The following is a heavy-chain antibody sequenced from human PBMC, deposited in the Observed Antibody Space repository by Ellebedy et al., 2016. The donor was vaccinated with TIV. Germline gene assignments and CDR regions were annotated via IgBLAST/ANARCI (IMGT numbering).Heavy chain of an antibody. D-gene: IGHD6-19*01. Sequence: AASVKVSCKASGYTFTDYYMHWVRQAPGQGLEWMGCINPNSGGTNYAQKFQGRVSMTRDTSLSTAYMELSRLRSDDTAVYYFARRIEVAGTFWFDPWGQGTLVTVSS. CDR2: INPNSGGT. CDR1: GYTFTDYY. V-gene: IGHV1-2*02. CDR3: ARRIEVAGTFWFDP. J-gene: IGHJ5*02.